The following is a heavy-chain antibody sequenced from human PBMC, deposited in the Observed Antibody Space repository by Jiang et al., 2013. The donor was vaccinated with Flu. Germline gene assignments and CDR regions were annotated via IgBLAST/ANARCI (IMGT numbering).Heavy chain of an antibody. V-gene: IGHV6-1*01. D-gene: IGHD3-10*01. CDR3: ARDTGDITMVRGVNLHNYYYYYGMDV. CDR2: TYYRSKWYN. J-gene: IGHJ6*02. Sequence: QTLSLTCAISGDSVSSNSAAWNWIRQSPSRGLEWLGRTYYRSKWYNDYAVSVKSRITINPDTSKNQFSLQLNSVTPEDTAVYYCARDTGDITMVRGVNLHNYYYYYGMDVWGQGTTVTVSS. CDR1: GDSVSSNSAA.